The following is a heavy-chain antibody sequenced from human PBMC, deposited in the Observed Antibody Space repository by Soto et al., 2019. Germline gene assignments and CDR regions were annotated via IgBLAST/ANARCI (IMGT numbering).Heavy chain of an antibody. CDR3: ARGGDQLLHGGDWFDP. CDR2: ISAYNGNT. CDR1: GYTFTSYG. V-gene: IGHV1-18*01. Sequence: ASVKVSCKASGYTFTSYGISWVRQAPGQGLEWMGWISAYNGNTNYAQKLQGRVTMTTDTSTSTAYMELRSLRSDDTAVYYCARGGDQLLHGGDWFDPWGQGTLVTVSS. D-gene: IGHD2-2*01. J-gene: IGHJ5*02.